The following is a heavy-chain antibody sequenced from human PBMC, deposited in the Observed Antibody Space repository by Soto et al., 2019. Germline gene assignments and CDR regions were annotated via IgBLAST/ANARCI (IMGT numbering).Heavy chain of an antibody. CDR1: GYTFTTNG. J-gene: IGHJ6*02. V-gene: IGHV1-18*01. CDR3: AREGFYAGSGKYSYGYSPPLYYGMDV. CDR2: ISPYNDDT. Sequence: QVPLMQSGAEGQQPGASVQFSCKASGYTFTTNGISCVRQAPGLRLEWMGWISPYNDDTVYAQTLQGRVTMTTDTSARLAYMQLRSRTPDDTAVYFCAREGFYAGSGKYSYGYSPPLYYGMDVWGQGTTVTVSS. D-gene: IGHD5-18*01.